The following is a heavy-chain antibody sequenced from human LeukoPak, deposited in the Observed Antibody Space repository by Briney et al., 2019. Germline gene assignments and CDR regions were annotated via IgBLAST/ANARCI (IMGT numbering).Heavy chain of an antibody. V-gene: IGHV1-2*06. D-gene: IGHD2-15*01. CDR1: GYTFTGYY. Sequence: ASVKVSCKASGYTFTGYYMHWVRQAPGQGLEWMGRINPNSGCTNYAQKFQGRVTMTRDTAISTAYMELSRLRSDDTAVYYCARDLNVVVVAATPGYWGQGTLVTVSS. J-gene: IGHJ4*02. CDR3: ARDLNVVVVAATPGY. CDR2: INPNSGCT.